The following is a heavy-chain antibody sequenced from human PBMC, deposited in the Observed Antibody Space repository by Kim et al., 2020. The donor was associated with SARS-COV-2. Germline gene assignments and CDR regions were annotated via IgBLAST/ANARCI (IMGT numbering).Heavy chain of an antibody. J-gene: IGHJ4*02. CDR3: ARARGWYSNFDY. CDR1: GGTFSNYA. CDR2: IIPLFATV. D-gene: IGHD6-19*01. Sequence: ASVKVSCKASGGTFSNYAISWVRQAPGQGLEWMGGIIPLFATVNYAQKFQGRVTITADESRNIAYMGLSSLTSEDTAIYYCARARGWYSNFDYWGPGTLLTVSS. V-gene: IGHV1-69*13.